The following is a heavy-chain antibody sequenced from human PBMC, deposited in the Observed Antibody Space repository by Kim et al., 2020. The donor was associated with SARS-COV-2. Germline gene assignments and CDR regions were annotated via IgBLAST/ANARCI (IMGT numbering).Heavy chain of an antibody. CDR2: IYYSGST. J-gene: IGHJ6*02. V-gene: IGHV4-39*07. CDR3: ASLGLSRYFDWVITPGVYGMDV. Sequence: SETLSLTCTVSGGSISSSSYYWGWIRQPPGKGLEWIGSIYYSGSTYYNPSLKSRVTISVDTSKNQFSLKLSSVTAADTAVYYCASLGLSRYFDWVITPGVYGMDVWGQGTTVTVSS. D-gene: IGHD3-9*01. CDR1: GGSISSSSYY.